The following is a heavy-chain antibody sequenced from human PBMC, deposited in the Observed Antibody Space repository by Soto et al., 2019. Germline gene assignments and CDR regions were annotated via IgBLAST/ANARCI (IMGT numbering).Heavy chain of an antibody. V-gene: IGHV3-23*01. CDR3: AIRIFGVEY. CDR1: GFTFSAYA. D-gene: IGHD3-3*01. J-gene: IGHJ4*02. CDR2: ISGTSPST. Sequence: EVQLLESGGGLVQPGGSLRLSCAASGFTFSAYAMSWVRQAPGKGLEWVSAISGTSPSTYYADSVQGRFTISRDSSRKPLFLQMNTLRAEDRAVYFCAIRIFGVEYWGQGTQVTVSS.